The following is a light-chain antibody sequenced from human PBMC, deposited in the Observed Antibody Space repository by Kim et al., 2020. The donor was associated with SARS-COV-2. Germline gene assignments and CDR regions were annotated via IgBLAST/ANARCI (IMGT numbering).Light chain of an antibody. V-gene: IGKV1-9*01. CDR2: AAS. J-gene: IGKJ4*01. CDR1: QGISSY. CDR3: QQLNSYPLT. Sequence: ASGGVKGTITCRASQGISSYLAWYQQKPGKAPKLLIYAASNLQSGVPSRFSGSGSGTDFTLTISSLQPEDFATYYCQQLNSYPLTFGGGTKVDIK.